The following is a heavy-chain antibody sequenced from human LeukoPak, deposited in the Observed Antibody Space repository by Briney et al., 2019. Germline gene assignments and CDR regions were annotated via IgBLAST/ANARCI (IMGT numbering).Heavy chain of an antibody. CDR2: LNPNSGGT. CDR3: ARSGDTAISGINWFDP. J-gene: IGHJ5*02. V-gene: IGHV1-2*02. D-gene: IGHD5-18*01. Sequence: ASVKVSGKASKYSFTGYYVHWVRQAPGQGLEWMGWLNPNSGGTNYAQKFQGRVTMTRDTSTSTAYMELSSLQSDDTAVYYCARSGDTAISGINWFDPWGQGTLVTVSS. CDR1: KYSFTGYY.